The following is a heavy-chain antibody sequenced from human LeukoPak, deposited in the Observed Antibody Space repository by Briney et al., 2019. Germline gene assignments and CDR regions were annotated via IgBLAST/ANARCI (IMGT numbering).Heavy chain of an antibody. D-gene: IGHD5-18*01. J-gene: IGHJ4*02. CDR1: GYTFTSYG. V-gene: IGHV1-2*02. CDR2: INPNSGGT. CDR3: ASGYDRRSFDY. Sequence: ASVKVSCKASGYTFTSYGISWVRQAPGQGLEWMGWINPNSGGTNYAQKFQGRVTMTRDTSISTAYMELSRLRSDDTAVYYCASGYDRRSFDYWGQGTLVTVSS.